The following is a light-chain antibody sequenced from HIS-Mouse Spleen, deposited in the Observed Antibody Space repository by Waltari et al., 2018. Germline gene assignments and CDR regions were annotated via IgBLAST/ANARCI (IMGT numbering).Light chain of an antibody. Sequence: QSALTQPASVSGSPGQSITISCTGTSSDVGSYNIVSWYQQHTGKAPKLMIYEGSKRPSGVSNRFSGSKSGNTASLSISALQAEDEADYYCCSYAGSSTWVFGGGTKLTVL. CDR3: CSYAGSSTWV. CDR1: SSDVGSYNI. J-gene: IGLJ3*02. CDR2: EGS. V-gene: IGLV2-23*01.